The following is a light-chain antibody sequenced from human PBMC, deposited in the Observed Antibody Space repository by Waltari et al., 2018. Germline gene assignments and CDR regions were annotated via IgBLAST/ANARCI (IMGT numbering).Light chain of an antibody. CDR1: TSNFGAGSV. CDR2: DNS. CDR3: QSYDSALRNVV. J-gene: IGLJ2*01. Sequence: QSALTQPPSLSGAPGQRVSIPRPGKTSNFGAGSVVHSYQQLPGAAPKPLIYDNSNRPSGVPDRFSGSKSGTSASLAITGLQADDEADDYCQSYDSALRNVVFGGGTKLTV. V-gene: IGLV1-40*01.